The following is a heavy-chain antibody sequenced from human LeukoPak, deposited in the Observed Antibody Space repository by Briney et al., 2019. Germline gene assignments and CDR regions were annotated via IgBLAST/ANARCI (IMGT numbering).Heavy chain of an antibody. CDR1: GGSISSYY. D-gene: IGHD2-2*01. V-gene: IGHV4-59*08. CDR3: ARVAPQYCSSTSCDRETYYYYGMNV. Sequence: PSETLSLTCTVSGGSISSYYWSWIRQPPGKGLEWIGYIYYSGSTNYNPSLKSRVTISVDTSKNQFSLKLSSVTAADTAVYYCARVAPQYCSSTSCDRETYYYYGMNVWGQGTTVTVSS. CDR2: IYYSGST. J-gene: IGHJ6*02.